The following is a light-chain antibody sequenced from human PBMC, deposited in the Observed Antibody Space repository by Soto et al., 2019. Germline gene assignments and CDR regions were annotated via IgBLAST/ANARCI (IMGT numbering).Light chain of an antibody. Sequence: QSALTQPASVSGSPGQSITISCTGTSSDIRAFNFVSWYQRHPGRPPKLLIHDVSHRPSGISNRFSGTKSGNTASLTISGLQPEDEAEYFCTSFTSRVTLLFGGGTKVTVL. CDR1: SSDIRAFNF. V-gene: IGLV2-14*03. CDR2: DVS. CDR3: TSFTSRVTLL. J-gene: IGLJ3*02.